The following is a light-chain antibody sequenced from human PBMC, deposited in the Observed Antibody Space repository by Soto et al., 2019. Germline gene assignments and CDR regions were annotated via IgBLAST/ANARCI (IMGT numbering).Light chain of an antibody. CDR3: CSYAGSYPVV. Sequence: QSALTQPRSVSGSPGQSVTISCTGTSSDVGGYNYVSWYQQHPGKAPKLMIYDVNKRPSGVPDRFSGSKSGNTASLTISGLHAEDEADYYCCSYAGSYPVVFGGGTKLTVL. CDR2: DVN. J-gene: IGLJ2*01. V-gene: IGLV2-11*01. CDR1: SSDVGGYNY.